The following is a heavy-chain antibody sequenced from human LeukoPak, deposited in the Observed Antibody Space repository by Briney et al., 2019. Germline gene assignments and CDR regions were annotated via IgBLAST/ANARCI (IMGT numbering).Heavy chain of an antibody. Sequence: GRSLRLSCAASGFSFSAYAMHWVRQAPGKGPEWVAMISYDGTYKYYTDSVKGRFTISRDDSKNTLSLQMNSPRSEDTARYYCARGYSGCDLLGYWGQGTLVTVSS. CDR2: ISYDGTYK. CDR3: ARGYSGCDLLGY. D-gene: IGHD5-12*01. CDR1: GFSFSAYA. V-gene: IGHV3-30*10. J-gene: IGHJ4*02.